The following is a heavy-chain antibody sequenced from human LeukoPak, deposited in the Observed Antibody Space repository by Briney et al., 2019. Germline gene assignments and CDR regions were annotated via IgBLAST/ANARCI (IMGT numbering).Heavy chain of an antibody. CDR3: ARSLRATSMIVLGFDY. V-gene: IGHV1-69*06. CDR2: IIPIFGTA. CDR1: GGTFSSYA. D-gene: IGHD3-22*01. J-gene: IGHJ4*02. Sequence: SVKVSCKASGGTFSSYAISWVRQAPGQGLERMGGIIPIFGTANYAQKFQGRVTITADKSTSTAYMELSSLRSEDTAVYYCARSLRATSMIVLGFDYWGQGTLVTVSS.